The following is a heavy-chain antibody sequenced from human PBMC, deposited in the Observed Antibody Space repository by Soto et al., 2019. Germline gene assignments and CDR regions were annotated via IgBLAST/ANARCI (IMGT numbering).Heavy chain of an antibody. CDR3: ALGRGDTAMAGYY. CDR1: GGSISSYY. Sequence: QVQLQESGPGLVKPSETLSLTCTVSGGSISSYYWSWIRQSPGKGLEWIGYISYSGSTKYNPSLRSRVPLSVDAYNKQFCLWLSSVNAADPAVYYCALGRGDTAMAGYYWCQGTLVTVSS. CDR2: ISYSGST. D-gene: IGHD5-18*01. V-gene: IGHV4-59*01. J-gene: IGHJ4*02.